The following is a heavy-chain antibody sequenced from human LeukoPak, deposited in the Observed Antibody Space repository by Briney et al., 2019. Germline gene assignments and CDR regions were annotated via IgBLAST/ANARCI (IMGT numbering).Heavy chain of an antibody. Sequence: PSETLSLTCTVSGGSISSYYWSWIRQPPGKGLEWIGYIFYSGTANYNPSLTSRVTMSVDTSKNQFSLKLSSVTAADTAVYYCASPATGWYLDLWGRGTLVTVSS. J-gene: IGHJ2*01. CDR1: GGSISSYY. V-gene: IGHV4-59*01. CDR2: IFYSGTA. CDR3: ASPATGWYLDL. D-gene: IGHD1-26*01.